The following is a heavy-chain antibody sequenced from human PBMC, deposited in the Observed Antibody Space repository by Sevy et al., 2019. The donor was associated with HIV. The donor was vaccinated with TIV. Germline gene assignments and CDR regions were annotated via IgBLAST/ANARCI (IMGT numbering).Heavy chain of an antibody. CDR3: TLWFGKDYYYYYYGMDV. J-gene: IGHJ6*02. D-gene: IGHD3-10*01. CDR2: IKSKTDGGTT. CDR1: AFTFSNAW. Sequence: GGSLRLSCAASAFTFSNAWMSWVRQAPGKGLEWVGRIKSKTDGGTTDYAAPVKGRFTISRDDSKNTLYLQMNSLKTEDTAVYYCTLWFGKDYYYYYYGMDVWGQGTTVTVSS. V-gene: IGHV3-15*01.